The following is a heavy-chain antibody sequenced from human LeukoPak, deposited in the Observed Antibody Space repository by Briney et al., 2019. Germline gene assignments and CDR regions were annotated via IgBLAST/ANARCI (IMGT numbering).Heavy chain of an antibody. Sequence: PGGSLRLSCAASGFTFSSYGMHWVRQAPGKGREGVAVISYDGSNKYYADSVKGRFTISRDNSKNTLYLQMNSLRAEDTAVYYCAKAYIVATGFDYWGQGTLVTVSS. CDR2: ISYDGSNK. CDR3: AKAYIVATGFDY. CDR1: GFTFSSYG. D-gene: IGHD5-12*01. J-gene: IGHJ4*02. V-gene: IGHV3-30*18.